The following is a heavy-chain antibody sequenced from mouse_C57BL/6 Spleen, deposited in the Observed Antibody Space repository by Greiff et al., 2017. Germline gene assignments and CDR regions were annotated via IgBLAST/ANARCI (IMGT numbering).Heavy chain of an antibody. J-gene: IGHJ4*01. D-gene: IGHD3-3*01. CDR2: IDPSDSYT. Sequence: QVQLQQSGAELVMPGASVKLSCKASGYTFTSYWMHWVKQRPGQGLEWIGEIDPSDSYTNYNQKFKGKSTLTVDKSSSTAYMQLSSLTSEDSAVYYCARSGLLYAMDYWGQGTSVTVSS. V-gene: IGHV1-69*01. CDR3: ARSGLLYAMDY. CDR1: GYTFTSYW.